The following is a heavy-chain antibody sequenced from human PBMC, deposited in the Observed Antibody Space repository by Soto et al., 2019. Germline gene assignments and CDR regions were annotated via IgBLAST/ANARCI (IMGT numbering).Heavy chain of an antibody. Sequence: GGSLRLSCAASGFTFSNAWMNWVRQAPGKGLEWVGRIKSKTDGGTTDYAAPGKGRFTISRDDSKNTLYLQMNSLKTEDTAVYYCTTASIAAAGYYYYYYGMDVWGQGTTVTVSS. J-gene: IGHJ6*02. D-gene: IGHD6-13*01. CDR3: TTASIAAAGYYYYYYGMDV. CDR2: IKSKTDGGTT. V-gene: IGHV3-15*07. CDR1: GFTFSNAW.